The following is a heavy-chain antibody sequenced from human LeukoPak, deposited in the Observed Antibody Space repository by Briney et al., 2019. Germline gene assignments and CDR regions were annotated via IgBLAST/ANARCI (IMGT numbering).Heavy chain of an antibody. CDR1: GGSISSGDYY. Sequence: PSETLSLTCTVSGGSISSGDYYWSWIRQPPGKDLEWIGYIYYSGSTYYNPSLKSRVTISVDTSKNQFSLKLSSVTAADTAVYYCASRISLYYFDYWGQGTLVIVSS. V-gene: IGHV4-30-4*01. CDR2: IYYSGST. J-gene: IGHJ4*02. CDR3: ASRISLYYFDY. D-gene: IGHD3-10*01.